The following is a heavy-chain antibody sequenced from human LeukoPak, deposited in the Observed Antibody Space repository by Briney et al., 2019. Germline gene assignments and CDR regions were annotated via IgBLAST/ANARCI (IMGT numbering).Heavy chain of an antibody. CDR2: IYYSGST. D-gene: IGHD3-10*01. CDR1: GGSVSSSSYF. V-gene: IGHV4-61*01. Sequence: SETLSFTSTVSGGSVSSSSYFGSWIRQPPGKGLEWIGYIYYSGSTNYNPSLKSRVTISVDTSKNQFSLKLSSVTAADTAVYYCARRMGSHMVGYGMELWGRNTTVTVSS. J-gene: IGHJ6*02. CDR3: ARRMGSHMVGYGMEL.